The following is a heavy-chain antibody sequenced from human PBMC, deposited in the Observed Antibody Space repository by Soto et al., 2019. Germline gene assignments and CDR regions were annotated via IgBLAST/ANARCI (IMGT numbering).Heavy chain of an antibody. CDR3: ARVYDGSGYPRYYFDY. D-gene: IGHD3-22*01. J-gene: IGHJ4*02. CDR2: IWSYGSNK. V-gene: IGHV3-33*01. Sequence: QVQLVESGGGVVQPGRSLRLSCAASGFTFSSYGMHWVRQAPGKGLEWVADIWSYGSNKYYADSVKGRFTISRNNSKNTRFLQMLSVRAEDTAVYYCARVYDGSGYPRYYFDYWGQGTLVTVSS. CDR1: GFTFSSYG.